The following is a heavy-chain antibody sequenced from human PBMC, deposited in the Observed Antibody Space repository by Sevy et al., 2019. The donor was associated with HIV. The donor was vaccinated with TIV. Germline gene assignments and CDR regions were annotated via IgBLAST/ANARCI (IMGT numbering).Heavy chain of an antibody. V-gene: IGHV4-59*01. CDR3: AREAGATPVDYSYGMDV. D-gene: IGHD1-26*01. Sequence: SETLSLSCTVSGGSISSYYWSWIRQPPGKGLEWIGYIYYSGSTNYSPSLKSRVTISVDTSKNQFSLKLSSVTAADTAVYHCAREAGATPVDYSYGMDVWGQGTTVTVSS. CDR1: GGSISSYY. CDR2: IYYSGST. J-gene: IGHJ6*02.